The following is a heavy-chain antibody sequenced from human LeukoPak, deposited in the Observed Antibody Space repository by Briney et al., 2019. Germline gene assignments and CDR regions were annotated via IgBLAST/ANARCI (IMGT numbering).Heavy chain of an antibody. J-gene: IGHJ6*02. CDR2: INHSGST. CDR3: AREYCSSTSCYLSYYYGMDV. V-gene: IGHV4-34*01. Sequence: SETLSLTCAVYGGSFSGYYWSWLRQPPGKGLEWIGEINHSGSTNYNPSLKSRVTISVDTSKNQFSLKLSSVTAADTAVYYCAREYCSSTSCYLSYYYGMDVWGQGTTVTVSS. D-gene: IGHD2-2*01. CDR1: GGSFSGYY.